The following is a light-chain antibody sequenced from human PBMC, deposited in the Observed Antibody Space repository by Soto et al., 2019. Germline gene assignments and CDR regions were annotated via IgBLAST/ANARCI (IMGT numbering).Light chain of an antibody. V-gene: IGLV1-40*01. J-gene: IGLJ2*01. Sequence: QSVLTQPPSVSGAPGQRVTISCTGSSSNLEAGYDVHWYQQLPGTAPKLLIYGNNNRPSGVPDRFSGSKSGTSASLAITGLQAEDEADYYCQSYDSSLSAVVFGGGTQLTVL. CDR3: QSYDSSLSAVV. CDR2: GNN. CDR1: SSNLEAGYD.